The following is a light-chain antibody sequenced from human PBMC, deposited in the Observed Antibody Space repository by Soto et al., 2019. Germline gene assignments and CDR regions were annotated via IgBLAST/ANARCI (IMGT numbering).Light chain of an antibody. CDR1: QSVSNNY. CDR3: QQHGTSGT. CDR2: GAS. J-gene: IGKJ1*01. Sequence: EIVLTQSPGTLSLSPGERATLSFRASQSVSNNYLARYQQKPGQAPRLLIYGASNRATGIPDRFSGSGSGTEFTLTISRLEPEDFAVYYCQQHGTSGTFGQGTKVDIK. V-gene: IGKV3-20*01.